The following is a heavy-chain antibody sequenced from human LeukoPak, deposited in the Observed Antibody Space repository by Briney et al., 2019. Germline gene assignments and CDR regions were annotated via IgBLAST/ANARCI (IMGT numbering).Heavy chain of an antibody. Sequence: GESLKISCKGSGYSFTSYWIGWVRQMPGKGLEWMGIIYPGDSDTRYSPSFQGQVTISADKSISTAYLQWSSLKASDTAMYYCARIRQNYYDSSGYPEILGYWGQGTLVTVSS. D-gene: IGHD3-22*01. CDR1: GYSFTSYW. V-gene: IGHV5-51*01. J-gene: IGHJ4*02. CDR3: ARIRQNYYDSSGYPEILGY. CDR2: IYPGDSDT.